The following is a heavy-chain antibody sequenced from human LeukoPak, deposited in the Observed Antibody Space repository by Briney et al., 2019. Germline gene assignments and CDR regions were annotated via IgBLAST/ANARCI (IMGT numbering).Heavy chain of an antibody. CDR3: ARDGMITFGGVIEGAFDN. Sequence: ASVKVSCKASGGTFSSYAISWVRQAPGQGLEWMGRIIPILGIANYAQKFQGRVTITADKSTSTAYMELSSLRSEDTAVYYCARDGMITFGGVIEGAFDNWGQGTMVTVSS. D-gene: IGHD3-16*02. CDR1: GGTFSSYA. CDR2: IIPILGIA. V-gene: IGHV1-69*04. J-gene: IGHJ3*02.